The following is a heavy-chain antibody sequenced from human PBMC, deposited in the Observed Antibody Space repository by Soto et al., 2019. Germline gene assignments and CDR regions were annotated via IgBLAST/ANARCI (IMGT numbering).Heavy chain of an antibody. CDR2: INPSGGST. D-gene: IGHD3-3*01. CDR3: AREIAITIFGVEVNFYYYYGMDV. J-gene: IGHJ6*02. Sequence: ASVKVSCKASGYTFTSYYMHWVRQAPGRGLEWMGIINPSGGSTSYAQKFQGRVTMTRDTSTSTVYMELSSLRSEDTAVYYCAREIAITIFGVEVNFYYYYGMDVWGQGTTVTVSS. V-gene: IGHV1-46*01. CDR1: GYTFTSYY.